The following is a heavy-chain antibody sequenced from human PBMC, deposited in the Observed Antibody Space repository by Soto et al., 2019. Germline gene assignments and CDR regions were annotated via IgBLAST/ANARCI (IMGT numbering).Heavy chain of an antibody. D-gene: IGHD2-15*01. CDR2: MNPNSGNT. Sequence: QVQLVQSGAEVKKPGASVKVSCKASGYTFTSYDINWVRQATGQGLAWMGWMNPNSGNTGHAQKFQRTVTPPRNTSISTAYMQLSSLTSEDTALYYSARQKVDASDSWGQGTLVTVSS. J-gene: IGHJ4*02. V-gene: IGHV1-8*01. CDR1: GYTFTSYD. CDR3: ARQKVDASDS.